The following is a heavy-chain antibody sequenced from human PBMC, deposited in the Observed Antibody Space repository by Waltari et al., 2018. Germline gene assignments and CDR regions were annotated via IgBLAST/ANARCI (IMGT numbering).Heavy chain of an antibody. CDR1: GVSITSNRHY. CDR2: MSYSGAT. D-gene: IGHD5-12*01. Sequence: QVQVQESGPGLVKPAETLSLTCSVSGVSITSNRHYWAWIRQPPGQGLEWIGTMSYSGATYTSPSLKSRVTISRDTSENQLSLKLGSVTAADTAVYYCATYIGASLGTAAFDVWGQDTTVTVSS. CDR3: ATYIGASLGTAAFDV. V-gene: IGHV4-39*01. J-gene: IGHJ3*01.